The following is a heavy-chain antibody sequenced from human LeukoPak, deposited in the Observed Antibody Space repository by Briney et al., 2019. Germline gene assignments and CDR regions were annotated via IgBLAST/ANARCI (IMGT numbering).Heavy chain of an antibody. CDR3: ARGGNTFNI. J-gene: IGHJ3*02. Sequence: SETLSLTCTVSGGSISSYYWSWIRQPPGKGLEWIGYVYYSGSTNYNPSLKSRVTISIDTSKNQFSLKLSSVPAADTAVYYCARGGNTFNIWGQGTMVTVSS. CDR1: GGSISSYY. V-gene: IGHV4-59*01. CDR2: VYYSGST. D-gene: IGHD3-16*01.